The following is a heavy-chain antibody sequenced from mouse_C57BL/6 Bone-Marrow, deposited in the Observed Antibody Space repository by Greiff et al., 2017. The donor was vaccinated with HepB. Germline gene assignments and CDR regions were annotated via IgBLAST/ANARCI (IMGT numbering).Heavy chain of an antibody. CDR2: ISSGGSYT. J-gene: IGHJ1*03. CDR3: ARRCSDYYGSSYNWYFDV. CDR1: GFTFSSYG. Sequence: EVKLMESGGDLVKPGGSLKLSCAASGFTFSSYGMSWVRQTPDKRLEWVATISSGGSYTYYPDSVKGRFTISRDNAKNTLYLQMSSLKSEDTAMYYCARRCSDYYGSSYNWYFDVWGTGTTVTVSS. D-gene: IGHD1-1*01. V-gene: IGHV5-6*02.